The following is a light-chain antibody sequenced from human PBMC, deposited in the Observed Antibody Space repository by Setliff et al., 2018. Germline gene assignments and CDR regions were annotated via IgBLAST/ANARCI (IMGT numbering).Light chain of an antibody. CDR1: SSDIGGYNY. V-gene: IGLV2-14*03. Sequence: QSALTQPASVSGSPGQSITISCTGTSSDIGGYNYVSWYQQHPGRAPKFMIYDVSNRPSGVSNRFSGSKSGNTASLTISGLQAEDEADYYCFSYASSGSYVFGTGTKVTVL. J-gene: IGLJ1*01. CDR2: DVS. CDR3: FSYASSGSYV.